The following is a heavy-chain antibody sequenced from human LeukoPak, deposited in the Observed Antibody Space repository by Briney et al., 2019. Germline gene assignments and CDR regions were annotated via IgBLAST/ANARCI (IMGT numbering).Heavy chain of an antibody. V-gene: IGHV3-48*03. CDR2: ISSSGSTI. CDR3: AIDDYYDSSGYYYPLDY. Sequence: GGSLRLSCAASGFTFSSYEMNWVRQAPGKGLEWVSYISSSGSTIYYADSVKGRFTISRDNAKNSLYLQMNSLRAEDTAVYYCAIDDYYDSSGYYYPLDYWGQGTLVTVSS. CDR1: GFTFSSYE. D-gene: IGHD3-22*01. J-gene: IGHJ4*02.